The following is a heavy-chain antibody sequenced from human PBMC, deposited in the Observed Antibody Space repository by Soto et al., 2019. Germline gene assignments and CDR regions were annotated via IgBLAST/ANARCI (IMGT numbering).Heavy chain of an antibody. J-gene: IGHJ5*02. D-gene: IGHD2-2*03. CDR2: IKQDGSEK. CDR3: ARTPGYCTSSNCYPNWFDP. Sequence: EVQLVESGGGLVKPGGSLRLSCAASGFTFSNYWMSWVRQAPVKGLEWVANIKQDGSEKYYVDSVKGRFTISRDNAKNSLYLQMNSLRAEDTAVYYCARTPGYCTSSNCYPNWFDPWGQGTLVTVSS. V-gene: IGHV3-7*01. CDR1: GFTFSNYW.